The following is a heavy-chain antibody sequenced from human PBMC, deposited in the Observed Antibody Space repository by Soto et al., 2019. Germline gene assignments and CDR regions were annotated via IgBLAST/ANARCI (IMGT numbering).Heavy chain of an antibody. CDR2: INPNSGGT. CDR1: GYTFTANY. Sequence: QVQLVQSGAEVKKPGASVKVSCKGSGYTFTANYIQWVRQAPGQGLEWMGWINPNSGGTTYAQKFQGRVTLTRDTSITTGYMELSRLTSDDTAVYFCAREGSGWQYFDYWGQGSLVTVPS. V-gene: IGHV1-2*02. J-gene: IGHJ4*02. D-gene: IGHD6-19*01. CDR3: AREGSGWQYFDY.